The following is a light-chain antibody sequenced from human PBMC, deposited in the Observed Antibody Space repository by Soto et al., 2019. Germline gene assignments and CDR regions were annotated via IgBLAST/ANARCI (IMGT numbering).Light chain of an antibody. CDR1: HDITNY. J-gene: IGKJ5*01. CDR2: DVS. Sequence: DIHMTQSPSSLSVPVGDRVTITCQAPHDITNYLNWYQQKPGKAPKLLIYDVSKLETVVPSRFSGMLSRTDVTCTISSLQPEDIATYFCQQYDDLPITFGQGTRLEIK. CDR3: QQYDDLPIT. V-gene: IGKV1-33*01.